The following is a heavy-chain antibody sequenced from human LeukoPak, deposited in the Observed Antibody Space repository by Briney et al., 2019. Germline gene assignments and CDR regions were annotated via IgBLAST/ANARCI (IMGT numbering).Heavy chain of an antibody. CDR2: VKQDGSGE. D-gene: IGHD6-13*01. CDR1: GFNLTDYW. Sequence: GGSLRLSCAASGFNLTDYWMSWVRQAPGKGLEWVANVKQDGSGEYYADSVKGRFTISRDNSKNTLYLQMNSLRAEDTAVYYCAREGGIAAAGVYFDYWGQETLVTVSS. J-gene: IGHJ4*02. V-gene: IGHV3-7*01. CDR3: AREGGIAAAGVYFDY.